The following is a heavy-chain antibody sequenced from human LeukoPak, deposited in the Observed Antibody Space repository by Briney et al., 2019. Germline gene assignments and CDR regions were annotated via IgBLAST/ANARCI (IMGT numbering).Heavy chain of an antibody. CDR3: ARADFIDAGPYVIAP. D-gene: IGHD3-3*01. Sequence: GASVRVSCKTSGYTFTDYYIHWVRQAPGQGLEWMGWINTKTGRTSFARTFQGRVTLTRDPSITTVYMDMAWLTSGDTAIYFCARADFIDAGPYVIAPWGQGTLVTVSS. CDR2: INTKTGRT. CDR1: GYTFTDYY. V-gene: IGHV1-2*02. J-gene: IGHJ5*02.